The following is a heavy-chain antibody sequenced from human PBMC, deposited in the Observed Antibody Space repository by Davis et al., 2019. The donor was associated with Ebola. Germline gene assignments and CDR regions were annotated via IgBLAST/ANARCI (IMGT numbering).Heavy chain of an antibody. CDR1: GYSFLSYW. CDR2: IYPGDSDT. CDR3: ARSIYSYDLNYYSYMDV. D-gene: IGHD5-18*01. J-gene: IGHJ6*03. Sequence: GESLKISCDTSGYSFLSYWIAWVRQMPGKGLEWMGIIYPGDSDTRYSPSFQGQVTFSADRSINTAYLQWSSLKASDTGIYFCARSIYSYDLNYYSYMDVWGKGTTVTVSS. V-gene: IGHV5-51*01.